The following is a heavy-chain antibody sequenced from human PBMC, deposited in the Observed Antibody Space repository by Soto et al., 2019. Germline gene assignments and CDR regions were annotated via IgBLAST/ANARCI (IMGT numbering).Heavy chain of an antibody. V-gene: IGHV4-39*01. CDR2: SSYNGGT. Sequence: SETLSLTCTVSADSSSFSNDYWGWIRQPPGKGLQWIGSSSYNGGTFYNPSLKGRVAMSVDASKKLCSLQVTAVTAADTAVYYCVRHRIEVVWRGFDSWGQGSPVTVSS. CDR1: ADSSSFSNDY. D-gene: IGHD1-1*01. CDR3: VRHRIEVVWRGFDS. J-gene: IGHJ4*02.